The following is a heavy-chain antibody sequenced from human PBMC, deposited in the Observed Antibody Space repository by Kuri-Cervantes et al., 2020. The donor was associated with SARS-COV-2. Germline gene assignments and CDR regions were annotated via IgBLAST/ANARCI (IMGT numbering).Heavy chain of an antibody. Sequence: GESLKISCAASGFTFSSYSMNWVRQAPGKGLEWVSYISSSSSTIYYADSVKGRFTISRDNAKNSLYLQMNSPRDEDTAVYYCARGYCSSTSCPPYYYYGMGVWGQGTTVTVSS. V-gene: IGHV3-48*02. CDR3: ARGYCSSTSCPPYYYYGMGV. D-gene: IGHD2-2*01. J-gene: IGHJ6*02. CDR1: GFTFSSYS. CDR2: ISSSSSTI.